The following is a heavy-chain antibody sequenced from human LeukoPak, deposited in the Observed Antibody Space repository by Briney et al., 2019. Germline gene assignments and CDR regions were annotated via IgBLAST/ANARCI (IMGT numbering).Heavy chain of an antibody. CDR2: ISGSGGST. V-gene: IGHV3-23*01. Sequence: GGSLRLSCAASGFTFSSYAMSWVRQAPGKGLEWVSAISGSGGSTYYADSVKGRFTISRDNSKNTLYLQMNSLRAEDTAVYYCAKNPELWFGELSGAFDIWGQGTMVTVSS. J-gene: IGHJ3*02. D-gene: IGHD3-10*01. CDR1: GFTFSSYA. CDR3: AKNPELWFGELSGAFDI.